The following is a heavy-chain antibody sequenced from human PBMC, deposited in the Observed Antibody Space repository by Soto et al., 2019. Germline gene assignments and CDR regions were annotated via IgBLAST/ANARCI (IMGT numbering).Heavy chain of an antibody. CDR3: AKDPQYYDLWSGLGYGMDV. Sequence: EVQLLESGGGLVQPGGSLRLSCAASGFTFSSYAMSWVRQAPGKGLEWVSAISGSGGSTYYADSVKGRFTISRDNSKNTLYLQMNSLRAEDTAVYYCAKDPQYYDLWSGLGYGMDVWGQGTTVTVSS. J-gene: IGHJ6*02. CDR1: GFTFSSYA. CDR2: ISGSGGST. D-gene: IGHD3-3*01. V-gene: IGHV3-23*01.